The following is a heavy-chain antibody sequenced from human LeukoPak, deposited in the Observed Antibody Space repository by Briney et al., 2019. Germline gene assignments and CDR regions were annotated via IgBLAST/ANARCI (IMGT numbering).Heavy chain of an antibody. CDR3: ARDGGDCSGDSCYVDY. CDR1: GFTLDDYG. J-gene: IGHJ4*02. V-gene: IGHV3-20*04. Sequence: PGGSLRLSCAASGFTLDDYGMSWVRHAPGKGVEWDSGINWNGGSTTYADCVEGRFTISRDNAKNSLYLQMNSLSAEDTALYYCARDGGDCSGDSCYVDYWGQGTLVTVSS. D-gene: IGHD2-15*01. CDR2: INWNGGST.